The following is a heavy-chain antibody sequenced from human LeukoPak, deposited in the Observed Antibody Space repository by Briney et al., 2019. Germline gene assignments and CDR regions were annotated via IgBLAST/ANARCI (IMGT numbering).Heavy chain of an antibody. Sequence: GGSLRLSCAASGFTFSSYAMSWVRQAPGKGLEWVSAISGSGGGTYYADSVKGRFTISRDDSKNTLYLQMNSLRAEDTAIYYCGVCSSGSFLVYYWGQGTLVTVSS. CDR2: ISGSGGGT. CDR3: GVCSSGSFLVYY. V-gene: IGHV3-23*01. D-gene: IGHD2-2*01. J-gene: IGHJ4*02. CDR1: GFTFSSYA.